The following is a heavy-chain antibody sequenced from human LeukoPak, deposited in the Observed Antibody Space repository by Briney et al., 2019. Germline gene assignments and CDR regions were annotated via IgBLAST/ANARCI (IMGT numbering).Heavy chain of an antibody. V-gene: IGHV1-2*02. CDR3: ARAHVWGSCGWYDAFDI. CDR1: GYTFTGYY. D-gene: IGHD6-19*01. J-gene: IGHJ3*02. Sequence: ASVKVSCKASGYTFTGYYMHWVRQAPGQGLEWMGWINPNNGDTHYAQKFQGTVTMTRDTSISTAYMELSRLRSDDTAVYYCARAHVWGSCGWYDAFDIWGQGTMVTVSS. CDR2: INPNNGDT.